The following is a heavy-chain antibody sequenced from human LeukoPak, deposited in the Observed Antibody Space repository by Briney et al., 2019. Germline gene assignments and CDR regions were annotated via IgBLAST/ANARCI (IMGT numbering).Heavy chain of an antibody. Sequence: GGSLRLSCAASGFTFSDYSMNWVRQTPRKGLEWVSCISGSGSYIYYADSVKGRFTISRGNSKNTLYLQMNSLRAEDTAVYYCAKDRDSSGYYYFDYWGQGTLVTVSS. D-gene: IGHD3-22*01. V-gene: IGHV3-21*01. CDR3: AKDRDSSGYYYFDY. CDR2: ISGSGSYI. J-gene: IGHJ4*02. CDR1: GFTFSDYS.